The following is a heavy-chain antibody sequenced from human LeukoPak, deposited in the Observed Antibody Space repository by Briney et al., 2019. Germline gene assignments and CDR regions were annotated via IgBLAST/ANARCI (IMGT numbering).Heavy chain of an antibody. CDR3: ADEHCSGGCRHGNSGGY. J-gene: IGHJ4*02. CDR1: GFTFSGYW. CDR2: ISGSGGST. Sequence: GGSLRLSCAASGFTFSGYWMSWVRQAPGKGLEWVSAISGSGGSTYYADSVKGRFTISRDNSKNTLYLQMNSLRAEDTAVYYCADEHCSGGCRHGNSGGYWGQGTLVTVSS. V-gene: IGHV3-23*01. D-gene: IGHD2-15*01.